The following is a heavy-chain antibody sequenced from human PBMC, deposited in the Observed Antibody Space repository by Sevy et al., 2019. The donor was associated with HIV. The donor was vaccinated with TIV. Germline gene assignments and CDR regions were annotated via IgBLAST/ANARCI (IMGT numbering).Heavy chain of an antibody. D-gene: IGHD5-12*01. CDR1: GFTFSSYG. J-gene: IGHJ3*02. CDR2: IWYDGSNK. Sequence: GGSLRLSCAASGFTFSSYGMHWVRQAPGKGLEWEAVIWYDGSNKYYADSVKGRFTISRDNSKNTLYLQMNSLRAEDTAVYYCARGRLIVATTKGPDAFDIWGQGTMVTVSS. CDR3: ARGRLIVATTKGPDAFDI. V-gene: IGHV3-33*01.